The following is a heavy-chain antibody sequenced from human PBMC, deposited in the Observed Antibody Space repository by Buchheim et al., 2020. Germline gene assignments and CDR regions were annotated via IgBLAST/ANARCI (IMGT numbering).Heavy chain of an antibody. CDR2: IDPSDSYT. J-gene: IGHJ4*02. Sequence: EVQLVQSGAEVKKPGESLRISCKGSGYSFATYWITWVRQMPGKGLEWIGSIDPSDSYTNYSPSSQGHVTFSTDKSINTAYPQWSSLKASDTAVYFCARKDFYFDYWGQGTL. V-gene: IGHV5-10-1*01. CDR3: ARKDFYFDY. CDR1: GYSFATYW.